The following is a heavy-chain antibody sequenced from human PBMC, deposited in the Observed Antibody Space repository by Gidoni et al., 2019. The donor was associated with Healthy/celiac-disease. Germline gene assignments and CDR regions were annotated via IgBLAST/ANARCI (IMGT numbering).Heavy chain of an antibody. Sequence: QVQLQQSGPGLVKPSQTLSHTCAISGDSVSSNSAAWNWIRQSPSRGLEWLGRTYYRSKWYNDYAVSVKSRITINPDTSKNQFSLQLNSVTPEDTAVYYCAREVYYDFWSGQRDAFDIWGQGTMVTVSS. CDR1: GDSVSSNSAA. V-gene: IGHV6-1*01. J-gene: IGHJ3*02. CDR2: TYYRSKWYN. D-gene: IGHD3-3*01. CDR3: AREVYYDFWSGQRDAFDI.